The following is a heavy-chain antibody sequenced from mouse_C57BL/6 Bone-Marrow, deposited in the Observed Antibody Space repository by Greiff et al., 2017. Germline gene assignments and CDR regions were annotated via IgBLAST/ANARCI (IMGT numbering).Heavy chain of an antibody. J-gene: IGHJ3*01. CDR2: IDPETGGT. CDR3: TRRGYGSRGGFAY. V-gene: IGHV1-15*01. Sequence: QVQLQQSGAELVRPGASVTLSCKASGYTFTDYEMHWVKQTPVHGLEWIGAIDPETGGTAYNQKFKGKAILTADKSSSTAYMELRSLTSEDSAVYYCTRRGYGSRGGFAYWGQGTLVTVSA. CDR1: GYTFTDYE. D-gene: IGHD1-1*01.